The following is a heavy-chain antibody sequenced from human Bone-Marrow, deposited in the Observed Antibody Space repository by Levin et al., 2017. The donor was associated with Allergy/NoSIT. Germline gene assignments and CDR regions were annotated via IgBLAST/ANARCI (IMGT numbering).Heavy chain of an antibody. V-gene: IGHV3-30*18. J-gene: IGHJ6*03. Sequence: PGGSLRLSCAASGFTFTSYGMHWVRQAPGKGLEWVAMMSFDGNTKYYADSVKGRFTISRDTSKDTLFLQMNSLRREDTAVYYCAKELGIQQWYYYYMDVWGKGTTVTVSS. CDR2: MSFDGNTK. CDR3: AKELGIQQWYYYYMDV. CDR1: GFTFTSYG. D-gene: IGHD5-18*01.